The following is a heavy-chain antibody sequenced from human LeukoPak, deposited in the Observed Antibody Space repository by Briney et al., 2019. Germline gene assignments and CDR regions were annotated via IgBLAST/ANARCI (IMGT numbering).Heavy chain of an antibody. CDR2: IYPGGSDT. J-gene: IGHJ4*02. Sequence: GASLKISCKGAGYSFTTYWIGGGRQMSGKGLEGMGIIYPGGSDTRYSPSCQGQYTISAEKSISTASLQWSSLKASDSAMYYCARPASGWGFADWGQGTLVTVSS. V-gene: IGHV5-51*01. D-gene: IGHD6-19*01. CDR1: GYSFTTYW. CDR3: ARPASGWGFAD.